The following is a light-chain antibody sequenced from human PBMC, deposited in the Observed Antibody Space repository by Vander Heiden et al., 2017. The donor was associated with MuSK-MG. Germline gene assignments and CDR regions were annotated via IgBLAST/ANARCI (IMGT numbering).Light chain of an antibody. CDR1: NIGRKS. CDR3: QVWDTVSDHLVV. Sequence: SYVLTQPPSVSMAPGQTATIPCRGNNIGRKSVHWYPRKPGQAPVLVVYDDSDRPSGIPERFSGSNSGNTATLTISTVEAGDEADYYCQVWDTVSDHLVVFGGGTKLTVL. J-gene: IGLJ2*01. CDR2: DDS. V-gene: IGLV3-21*02.